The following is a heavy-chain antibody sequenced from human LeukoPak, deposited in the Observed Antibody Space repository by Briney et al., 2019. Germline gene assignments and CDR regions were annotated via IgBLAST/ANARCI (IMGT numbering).Heavy chain of an antibody. CDR2: ISGSGGST. V-gene: IGHV3-23*01. J-gene: IGHJ4*02. CDR3: AKLPRRLWLLPYFDY. CDR1: GFTFSSYA. Sequence: GGSLRLSCAASGFTFSSYAMSWVRQAPGKGLEWVSAISGSGGSTYYAGSVKGRFTISRDNSKNTLYLQMNSLRAEDTAVYYCAKLPRRLWLLPYFDYWGQGTLVTVSS. D-gene: IGHD5-18*01.